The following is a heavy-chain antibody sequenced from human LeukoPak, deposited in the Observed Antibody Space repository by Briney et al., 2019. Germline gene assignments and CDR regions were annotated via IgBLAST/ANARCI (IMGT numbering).Heavy chain of an antibody. CDR3: AKRGGETGTTWEKAFDI. V-gene: IGHV3-23*01. J-gene: IGHJ3*02. D-gene: IGHD1-7*01. CDR1: GFTFSTYP. Sequence: GGSLRLSCAASGFTFSTYPMNWVRQAPGKGLEWVSTISGDGGRTYYADSVKGRFTISRDNSKNTLYLQMNSLRAEDTAVYYCAKRGGETGTTWEKAFDIWGQGTMVTVSS. CDR2: ISGDGGRT.